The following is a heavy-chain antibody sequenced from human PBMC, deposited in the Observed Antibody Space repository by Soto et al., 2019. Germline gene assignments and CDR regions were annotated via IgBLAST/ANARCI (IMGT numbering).Heavy chain of an antibody. J-gene: IGHJ6*02. D-gene: IGHD3-10*01. CDR2: IWYDGSNK. CDR3: ARPPWGFGDPYYYYYGMDV. V-gene: IGHV3-33*01. CDR1: GFTFSSYG. Sequence: GGSLRLSCAASGFTFSSYGMHWVRQAPGKGLEWVAVIWYDGSNKYYADSVKGRFTISRDNSKNTLYLQMNSLRAEDTAVYYCARPPWGFGDPYYYYYGMDVWGQGTTVTVSS.